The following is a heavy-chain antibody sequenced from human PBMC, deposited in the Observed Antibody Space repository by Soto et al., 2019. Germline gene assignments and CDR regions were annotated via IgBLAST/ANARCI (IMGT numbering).Heavy chain of an antibody. V-gene: IGHV1-3*04. J-gene: IGHJ4*02. Sequence: QVDLVQSGAEVKEPGASVRISCEASGYTFTSYGIHWVRQAPGQRLEWMGWINTGSRNTRYSPEFQARVTITWDTSASTAYMELNSLRSEGRAVYYCARAMPTAGCRYFDQWGQGTLVTVSS. CDR2: INTGSRNT. D-gene: IGHD6-13*01. CDR3: ARAMPTAGCRYFDQ. CDR1: GYTFTSYG.